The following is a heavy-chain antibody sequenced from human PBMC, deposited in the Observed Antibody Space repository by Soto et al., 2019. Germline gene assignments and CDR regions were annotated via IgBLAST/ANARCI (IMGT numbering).Heavy chain of an antibody. V-gene: IGHV1-69*06. CDR1: GGTFN. Sequence: QVQLVQSGAEVKKPGSSVKVSCKVSGGTFNIRWVRQAPGQGLEWMGGIIPVIDTANYARKVQGRSVKSADRATNIVYMEEVSPALEGKAVYYFAPRSGADAFGIRCPGTLVTVSS. CDR3: APRSGADAFGI. J-gene: IGHJ3*02. CDR2: IIPVIDTA. D-gene: IGHD7-27*01.